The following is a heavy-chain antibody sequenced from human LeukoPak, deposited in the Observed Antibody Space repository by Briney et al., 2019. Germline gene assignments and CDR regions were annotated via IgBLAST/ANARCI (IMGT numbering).Heavy chain of an antibody. Sequence: PGGSLRLSCAASGFTFDNYRMSWVRQAPGKGLEWVSTVNADGGNTYYADSVKGRFTISRDNSKSTLILQMNSLRVKDTALYYCTKRVKYGGTWDHFADWGQGTLVTVSS. D-gene: IGHD1-26*01. CDR2: VNADGGNT. V-gene: IGHV3-23*01. CDR3: TKRVKYGGTWDHFAD. J-gene: IGHJ4*02. CDR1: GFTFDNYR.